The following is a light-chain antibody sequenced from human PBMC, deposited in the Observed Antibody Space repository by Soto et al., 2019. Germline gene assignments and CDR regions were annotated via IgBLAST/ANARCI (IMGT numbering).Light chain of an antibody. V-gene: IGKV3D-20*02. CDR3: QQRSNWPIT. CDR2: GAS. J-gene: IGKJ5*01. CDR1: QSVSSSY. Sequence: DIVLTQSPGTLSLSPGERATLSCGASQSVSSSYLAWYQQKPGQPPRFLIYGASSRATGIPDRFSGSGSGTDFTLTISRLEPEDFAVYYCQQRSNWPITFGQGTRLEIK.